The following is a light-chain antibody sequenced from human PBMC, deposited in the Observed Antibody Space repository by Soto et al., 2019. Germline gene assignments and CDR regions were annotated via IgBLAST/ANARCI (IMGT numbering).Light chain of an antibody. J-gene: IGLJ7*01. Sequence: QSVLTQSPSASASLGASVKLTCTLSSGLSSYGIAWHQQQPEKGPRYLMKLNSDGSHSKGDGIPDRFSGSSSGAERYLTISSLQSEDEADYYCQTWGTGIPVFGGGTQLTVL. CDR1: SGLSSYG. CDR3: QTWGTGIPV. V-gene: IGLV4-69*01. CDR2: LNSDGSH.